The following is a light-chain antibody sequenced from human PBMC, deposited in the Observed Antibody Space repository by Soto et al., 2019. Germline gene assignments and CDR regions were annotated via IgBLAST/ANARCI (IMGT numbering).Light chain of an antibody. CDR2: DVS. Sequence: QYVLTQPASVSGSPGQSITISCTGASSDVGAYDYVSWYQQHPGKAPKLMIFDVSNRPSGVSNRFSGSKSVNTASLTISGLQAEDDADYYCSSNTSTSTGVFGTGPNLTV. CDR1: SSDVGAYDY. J-gene: IGLJ1*01. CDR3: SSNTSTSTGV. V-gene: IGLV2-14*01.